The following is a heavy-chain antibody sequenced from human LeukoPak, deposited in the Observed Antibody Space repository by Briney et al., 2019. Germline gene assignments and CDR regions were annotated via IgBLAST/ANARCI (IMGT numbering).Heavy chain of an antibody. CDR3: ARAAARVWFDP. J-gene: IGHJ5*02. V-gene: IGHV4-61*02. Sequence: SETLSLTCTVSGGSISSGSYYWSWIRQPAGKGLEWIGRIYTSGSTNYNPSLRSRVTISVDTSRNQFSLKLSSVTAADTAVYYCARAAARVWFDPWGQGTLVTVSS. CDR2: IYTSGST. CDR1: GGSISSGSYY. D-gene: IGHD6-6*01.